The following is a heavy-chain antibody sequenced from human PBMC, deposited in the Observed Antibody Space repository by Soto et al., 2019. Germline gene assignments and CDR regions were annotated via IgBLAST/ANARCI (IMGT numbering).Heavy chain of an antibody. CDR2: INPSGGST. Sequence: ASVKVSCKAPGYTFTSYYMHWVRQAPGQGLEWMGIINPSGGSTSYAQKFQGRVTMTRDTSTSTVYMELSSLRSEDTAVYYCAGPYCGGDCSRDAFDIWGQGTMVTVSS. V-gene: IGHV1-46*01. D-gene: IGHD2-21*02. CDR1: GYTFTSYY. CDR3: AGPYCGGDCSRDAFDI. J-gene: IGHJ3*02.